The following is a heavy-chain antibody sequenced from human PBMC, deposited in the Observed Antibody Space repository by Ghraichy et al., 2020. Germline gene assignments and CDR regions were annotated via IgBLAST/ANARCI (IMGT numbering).Heavy chain of an antibody. CDR3: TRSTHGAFDY. CDR2: ITSDVIDT. D-gene: IGHD5/OR15-5a*01. CDR1: GFTFSSYW. Sequence: GGSLRLSCAASGFTFSSYWMHWVRQAPGEGLVWVSRITSDVIDTTYADSVKGRFTISRDNAKNTLYLQMNSLRAEDTAVYYCTRSTHGAFDYWGQGTLVTVSS. J-gene: IGHJ4*02. V-gene: IGHV3-74*01.